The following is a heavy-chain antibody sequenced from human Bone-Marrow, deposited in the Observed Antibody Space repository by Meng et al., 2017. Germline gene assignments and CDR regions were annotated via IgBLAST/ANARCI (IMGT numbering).Heavy chain of an antibody. CDR1: CGSIRSSSYY. V-gene: IGHV4-39*01. D-gene: IGHD5-18*01. CDR2: IDYSGST. Sequence: QLQLQESGPGLVKPSETLSLTCTGSCGSIRSSSYYWGWIRQPPGKALEWTGSIDYSGSTYYNPSLKSRVTISADTSKNQFSLKLSSVTAADTAVYYCVRHKYNYGQSPFDYWGQGTLVTVSS. J-gene: IGHJ4*02. CDR3: VRHKYNYGQSPFDY.